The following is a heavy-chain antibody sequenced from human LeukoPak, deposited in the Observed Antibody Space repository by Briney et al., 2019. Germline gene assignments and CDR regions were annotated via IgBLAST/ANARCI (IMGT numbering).Heavy chain of an antibody. CDR1: GFTFSSYA. CDR3: AKDGADIVVVVAPYFDY. CDR2: INGSGGST. V-gene: IGHV3-23*01. D-gene: IGHD2-15*01. J-gene: IGHJ4*02. Sequence: GGSLRLSCAASGFTFSSYAMSWVRQAPGKGLEWVSAINGSGGSTHYADSVKGRFTISRDNSKNTLCLQMNSLRAEDTAVYYCAKDGADIVVVVAPYFDYWGQGTLVTVSS.